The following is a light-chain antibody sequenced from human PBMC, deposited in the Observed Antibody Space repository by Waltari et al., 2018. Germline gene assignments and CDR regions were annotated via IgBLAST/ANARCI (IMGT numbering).Light chain of an antibody. Sequence: QSVLIQPPSASGTPGQRVTISCFGSSSNIGRHTVDWYQAGPGTAPKLLIHGNDQRPSGVPDRFSGSKSGASGSLAISGLQPEDETDYYCSAWDESLKGWVFGGGTRLTVL. V-gene: IGLV1-44*01. CDR3: SAWDESLKGWV. J-gene: IGLJ3*02. CDR2: GND. CDR1: SSNIGRHT.